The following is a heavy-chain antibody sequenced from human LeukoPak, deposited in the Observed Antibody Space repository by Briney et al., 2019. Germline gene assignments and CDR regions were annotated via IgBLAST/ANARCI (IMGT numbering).Heavy chain of an antibody. Sequence: PGGSLRLSCAASGFTFSSYWMHWVRHAPGKGLVWVSRINTDGSSTSYADSVKGRFTISRDNAKNTLYLQMNSLRAEDTAVYYCARGGATVTKNWFDPWGQGTLVTVSS. CDR2: INTDGSST. V-gene: IGHV3-74*01. CDR3: ARGGATVTKNWFDP. J-gene: IGHJ5*02. CDR1: GFTFSSYW. D-gene: IGHD4-17*01.